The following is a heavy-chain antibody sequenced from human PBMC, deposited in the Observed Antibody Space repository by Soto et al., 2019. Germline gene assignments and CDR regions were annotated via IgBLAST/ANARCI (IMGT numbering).Heavy chain of an antibody. J-gene: IGHJ4*02. D-gene: IGHD5-12*01. CDR2: IIPILGIA. CDR3: ARSRGEYSGSDTGY. Sequence: SVKVSCKASGGTFSSYTISWVRQAPGQGLEWMGRIIPILGIANYAQKFQGRVTITADKSTSTAYMELSSLRSEDTAVYYCARSRGEYSGSDTGYWGKGILVTVCS. CDR1: GGTFSSYT. V-gene: IGHV1-69*02.